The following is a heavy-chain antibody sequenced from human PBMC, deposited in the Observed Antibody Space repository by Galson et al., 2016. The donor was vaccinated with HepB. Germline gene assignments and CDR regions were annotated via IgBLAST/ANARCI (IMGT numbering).Heavy chain of an antibody. CDR2: ISYGGLDK. Sequence: SLRLSCAASGFTFTTYAMHWVRQAPGKGLEWVAVISYGGLDKYYGDSVKGRFTISRDNSKDTVYLQMNSLRADDTAVYYCAREYAAADRWGQGTLVTVSS. V-gene: IGHV3-30-3*01. D-gene: IGHD2-15*01. CDR1: GFTFTTYA. J-gene: IGHJ1*01. CDR3: AREYAAADR.